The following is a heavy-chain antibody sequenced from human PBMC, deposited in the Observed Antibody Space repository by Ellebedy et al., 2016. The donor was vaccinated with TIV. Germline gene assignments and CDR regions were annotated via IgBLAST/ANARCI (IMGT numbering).Heavy chain of an antibody. V-gene: IGHV4-34*01. CDR2: INHSGST. D-gene: IGHD2-2*02. CDR1: GGSFSGYY. Sequence: SETLSLTXAVYGGSFSGYYWSWIRQPPGKGLEWIGGINHSGSTNYNPSLKSRVTISVDTSKNQFSLKLSSVTAADTAVYYCARVSHRARYCSSTSCYTLWFDPWGQGTLVTVSS. J-gene: IGHJ5*02. CDR3: ARVSHRARYCSSTSCYTLWFDP.